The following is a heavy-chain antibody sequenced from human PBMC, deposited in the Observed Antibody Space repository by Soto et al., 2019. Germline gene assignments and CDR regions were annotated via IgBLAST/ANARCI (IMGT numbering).Heavy chain of an antibody. D-gene: IGHD1-1*01. CDR2: LSGSGGST. V-gene: IGHV3-23*01. J-gene: IGHJ4*02. Sequence: EVQLLESGGGLVQPGGSLRLSCAASGYTFSSYSMSWVRQAPGKGLEWVSALSGSGGSTYYADSVKGRFTISRDNSKNTLYLQLNSLRSEDTAVYYCSKETTVTMLWGQGTLVTVSS. CDR3: SKETTVTML. CDR1: GYTFSSYS.